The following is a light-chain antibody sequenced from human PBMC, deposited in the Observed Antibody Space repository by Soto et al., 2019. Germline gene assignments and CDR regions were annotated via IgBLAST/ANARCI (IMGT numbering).Light chain of an antibody. Sequence: EIVLTQSPGTLSLSPGERATLSCRASQSISTSHLAWYQQRPGQAPRLLIYGASTRPTGIPDRFSVSGSGTDFTLTISRLEPEDFAVYYCQHYGSSPLTFGGGTKVEIK. CDR1: QSISTSH. V-gene: IGKV3-20*01. CDR2: GAS. J-gene: IGKJ4*01. CDR3: QHYGSSPLT.